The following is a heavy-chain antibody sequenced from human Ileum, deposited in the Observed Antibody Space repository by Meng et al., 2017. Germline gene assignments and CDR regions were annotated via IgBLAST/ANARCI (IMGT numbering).Heavy chain of an antibody. Sequence: GSGPGLVRPSWTLSLSCTVSGASVNFGLYFWSWIRQSPGKTLEWIGHTYYTGLTNYNPSLKSRVAISLDASKNQFSLKLNSVSAADSAVYFCARTYNTPFFDSWGQGTLVTVSS. CDR3: ARTYNTPFFDS. CDR1: GASVNFGLYF. D-gene: IGHD1-14*01. J-gene: IGHJ4*02. CDR2: TYYTGLT. V-gene: IGHV4-61*01.